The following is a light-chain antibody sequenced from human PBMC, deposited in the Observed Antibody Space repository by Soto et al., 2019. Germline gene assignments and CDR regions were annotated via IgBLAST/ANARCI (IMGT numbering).Light chain of an antibody. Sequence: DIQMTQSPSSLSASVGDRVTITCRASQSISSYLNWYQHKPGKAPNLLIYAATTLQSGVPSRFSGSGSGTDFTLTISSLQPEDFATYFCQQSYNTPTFGGGTKVDIK. J-gene: IGKJ4*01. CDR1: QSISSY. V-gene: IGKV1-39*01. CDR3: QQSYNTPT. CDR2: AAT.